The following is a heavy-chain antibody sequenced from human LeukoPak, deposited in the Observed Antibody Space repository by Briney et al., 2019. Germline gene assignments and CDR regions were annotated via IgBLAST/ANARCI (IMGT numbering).Heavy chain of an antibody. CDR3: GSFIPSYYTIWFDP. D-gene: IGHD3-10*01. Sequence: SETLSLTCTVSGGSISSGDYYWSWIRQPPGKGLEWIGYIYYSGSTYYNPSLKSRVTISVDTSKNQFSLKLSSVTAADTAVYYCGSFIPSYYTIWFDPWGQGTLVTVSS. J-gene: IGHJ5*02. V-gene: IGHV4-30-4*01. CDR2: IYYSGST. CDR1: GGSISSGDYY.